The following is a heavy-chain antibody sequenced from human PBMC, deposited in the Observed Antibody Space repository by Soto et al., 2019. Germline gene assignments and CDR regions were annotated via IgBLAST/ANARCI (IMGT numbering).Heavy chain of an antibody. CDR3: ARGGSYFDY. Sequence: GGSLRLSCAASGFTFSSYEMNWVRQAPGKGLEWVSYITGSGNTIYYADSVKGRFTISRDNAKNSMYLQMNSLRAEDTAVYYCARGGSYFDYWGQGTLVTVSS. J-gene: IGHJ4*02. D-gene: IGHD1-26*01. V-gene: IGHV3-48*03. CDR1: GFTFSSYE. CDR2: ITGSGNTI.